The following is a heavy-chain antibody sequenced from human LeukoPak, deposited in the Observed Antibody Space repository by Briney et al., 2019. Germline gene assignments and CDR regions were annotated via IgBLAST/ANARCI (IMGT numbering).Heavy chain of an antibody. Sequence: GGSLRLSCAASGFTFSSDSMNWVRQAPGKGLEWVSSISISSSYIYYADSVKGRFTISRDNTKNSMYMHMNSLRGEDTAVYYGARASFHPHIVVVGHRAPLDYWGQGTLVTVSS. CDR3: ARASFHPHIVVVGHRAPLDY. V-gene: IGHV3-21*01. J-gene: IGHJ4*02. CDR2: ISISSSYI. CDR1: GFTFSSDS. D-gene: IGHD2-21*01.